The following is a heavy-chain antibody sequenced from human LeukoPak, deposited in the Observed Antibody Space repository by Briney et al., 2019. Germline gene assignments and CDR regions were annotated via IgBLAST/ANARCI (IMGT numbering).Heavy chain of an antibody. CDR2: ISWNSGTI. CDR1: GFIFDDYA. J-gene: IGHJ3*02. D-gene: IGHD3-10*01. V-gene: IGHV3-9*03. CDR3: AKGVTMVREDAFDI. Sequence: GGSLRLSCAASGFIFDDYAMHWVRQAPGKGLEWVSGISWNSGTIGYADSVKGRFTISRDNAKNSLYLQMNSLRAEDMALYYCAKGVTMVREDAFDIWGQGTMVTVSS.